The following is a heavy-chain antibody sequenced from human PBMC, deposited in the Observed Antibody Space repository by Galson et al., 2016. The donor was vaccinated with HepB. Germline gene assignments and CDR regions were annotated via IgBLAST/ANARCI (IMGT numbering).Heavy chain of an antibody. CDR3: ARGEGYCSGDNCYYYYMDV. D-gene: IGHD2-15*01. Sequence: IRQPPGQGLEWIGYIYYSGSTTYNPSLKSRVTTSVDASKNQFFLKMSSVTAADTAVYYCARGEGYCSGDNCYYYYMDVWGKGTTVTVSS. J-gene: IGHJ6*03. CDR2: IYYSGST. V-gene: IGHV4-59*01.